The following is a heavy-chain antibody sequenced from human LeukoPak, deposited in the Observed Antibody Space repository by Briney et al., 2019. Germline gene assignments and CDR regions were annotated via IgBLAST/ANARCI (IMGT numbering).Heavy chain of an antibody. V-gene: IGHV1-2*02. CDR3: ARWNDGWEFDY. CDR1: GYTFTGYH. D-gene: IGHD1-1*01. J-gene: IGHJ4*02. CDR2: INANSGGT. Sequence: ASVKVSCKASGYTFTGYHIHWVRQAPGQGLEWMGWINANSGGTNYAQKFQGRVTMTRDTSISTAYMELSSLRSDDTAVYYCARWNDGWEFDYWGQGTLVSVSS.